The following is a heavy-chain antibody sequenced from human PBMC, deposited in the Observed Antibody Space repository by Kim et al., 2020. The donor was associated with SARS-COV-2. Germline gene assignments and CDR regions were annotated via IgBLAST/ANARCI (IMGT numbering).Heavy chain of an antibody. CDR1: GFTFSSYA. CDR3: ATTLQLRYFDWYTRHNDY. V-gene: IGHV3-23*01. D-gene: IGHD3-9*01. J-gene: IGHJ4*02. Sequence: GGSLRLSCAASGFTFSSYAMSWVRQAPGKGLEWVSAISGSGGSTYYADSVKGRFTISRDNSKNTLYLQMNSLRAEDTAVYYCATTLQLRYFDWYTRHNDYWGQGTLVTVSS. CDR2: ISGSGGST.